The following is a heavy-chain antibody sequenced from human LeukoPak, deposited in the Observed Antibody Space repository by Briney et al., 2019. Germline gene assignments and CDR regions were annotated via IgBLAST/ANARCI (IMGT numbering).Heavy chain of an antibody. CDR3: ARAKALGYCSGGSCYPRGFDP. CDR1: GGSFSGYY. V-gene: IGHV4-34*01. J-gene: IGHJ5*02. D-gene: IGHD2-15*01. CDR2: INHSGST. Sequence: PSETLSLTCAVHGGSFSGYYWSWIRQPPGKGLEWIGEINHSGSTNYNPSLKSRVTISVDTSKNQFSLKLSSVTAADTAVYYCARAKALGYCSGGSCYPRGFDPWGQGTLVTVSS.